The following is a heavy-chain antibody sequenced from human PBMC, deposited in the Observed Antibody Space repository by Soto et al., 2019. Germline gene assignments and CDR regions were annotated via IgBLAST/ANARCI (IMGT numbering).Heavy chain of an antibody. CDR2: IKGGGST. Sequence: PGGSLRLSCAASGFTINNIYMSWVRQAPGKGLECVSAIKGGGSTYYADSVKGRFTISRDNSKNTLYLQMNSLRAEDTAVYYCAKVWTEKGYCTSMSCLYYFDYWGQGTLVTVSS. V-gene: IGHV3-53*01. CDR3: AKVWTEKGYCTSMSCLYYFDY. J-gene: IGHJ4*02. D-gene: IGHD2-2*01. CDR1: GFTINNIY.